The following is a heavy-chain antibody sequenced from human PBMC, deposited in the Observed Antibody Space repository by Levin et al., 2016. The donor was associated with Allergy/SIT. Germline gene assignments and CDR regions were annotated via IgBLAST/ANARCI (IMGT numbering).Heavy chain of an antibody. CDR3: ARSDGYNLDY. Sequence: SETLSLTCACLWWLHQQWWLLLELDPAATREGLEWIGYIYHSGSTYYNPSLKSRVTISVDRAKNQFSLNLTSVTAADTAVYYCARSDGYNLDYWGQGTLVIVSS. J-gene: IGHJ4*02. V-gene: IGHV4-30-2*01. CDR2: IYHSGST. CDR1: WLHQQWWLL. D-gene: IGHD5-24*01.